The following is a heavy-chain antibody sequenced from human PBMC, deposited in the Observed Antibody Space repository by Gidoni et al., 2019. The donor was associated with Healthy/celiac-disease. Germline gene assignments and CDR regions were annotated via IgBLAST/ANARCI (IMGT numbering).Heavy chain of an antibody. V-gene: IGHV4-39*01. CDR1: GGSISSRSYY. CDR3: ARTEYSSGWYHY. D-gene: IGHD6-19*01. J-gene: IGHJ4*02. CDR2: IYYSGST. Sequence: QLQLQESGPGLVKPSETLSLTCTFSGGSISSRSYYWGWIRQPPGKGLEWIGGIYYSGSTYYNPSLKSRVTISVDTSKNQFALKLSSVTAADTAVYYCARTEYSSGWYHYWGQGTLVTVSS.